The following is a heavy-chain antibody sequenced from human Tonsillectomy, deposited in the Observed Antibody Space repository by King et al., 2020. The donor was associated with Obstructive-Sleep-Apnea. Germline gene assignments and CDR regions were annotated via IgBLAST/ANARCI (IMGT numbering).Heavy chain of an antibody. CDR2: IYLDVDK. V-gene: IGHV2-5*02. D-gene: IGHD6-19*01. CDR1: GVSLSTSGVG. CDR3: AHRSSGGPSGFDY. Sequence: TLKESGPTLVKPTQTLTLTCTFSGVSLSTSGVGVGWICQAPGKALGWRELIYLDVDKSYSQSLKSRLTITKDTSENQVVLTMTNMDPVDTATYYYAHRSSGGPSGFDYWGQGTLVTVSS. J-gene: IGHJ4*02.